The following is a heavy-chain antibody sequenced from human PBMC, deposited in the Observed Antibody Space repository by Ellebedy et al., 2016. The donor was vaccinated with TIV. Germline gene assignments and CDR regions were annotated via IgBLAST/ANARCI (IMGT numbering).Heavy chain of an antibody. CDR3: ARERRFCGNECYLYYYYGMDV. CDR2: TSSGGTT. D-gene: IGHD2-21*01. CDR1: GFTFNNYG. J-gene: IGHJ6*02. Sequence: LSLTCAASGFTFNNYGMHWVRQAPGKGLEWVSITSSGGTTNYADSVKGRFIISRDSSKNTLHLEMNSLRPEDSAVYFCARERRFCGNECYLYYYYGMDVWGQGTTVTVSS. V-gene: IGHV3-NL1*01.